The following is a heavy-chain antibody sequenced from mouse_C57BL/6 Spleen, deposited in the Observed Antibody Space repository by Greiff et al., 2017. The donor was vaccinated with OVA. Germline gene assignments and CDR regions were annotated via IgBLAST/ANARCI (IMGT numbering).Heavy chain of an antibody. CDR3: ARRGDGYYAIDY. V-gene: IGHV1-81*01. CDR1: GYTFTSYG. CDR2: IYPRSGNN. J-gene: IGHJ2*01. D-gene: IGHD2-3*01. Sequence: VKLVESGAELARPGASVKLSCKASGYTFTSYGISWVKQRTGQGLEWIGEIYPRSGNNYYNEKFKGKATLTADKYSSTAYMELRSLPSEDSAVFFCARRGDGYYAIDYWGQGTTLTVSS.